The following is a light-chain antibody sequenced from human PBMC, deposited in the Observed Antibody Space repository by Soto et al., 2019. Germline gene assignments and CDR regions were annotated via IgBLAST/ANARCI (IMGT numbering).Light chain of an antibody. V-gene: IGKV1-5*01. CDR1: QTLRTW. Sequence: DIQMTQSPSTLSASVGDRVTITCRASQTLRTWLAWYQQKPGKAPKLLIYDVSILQSGVPSRFSGSGSGTEFHLTVSSLQPDDFATYYCQQYNGYLLPFGGGTKVECK. CDR2: DVS. J-gene: IGKJ4*01. CDR3: QQYNGYLLP.